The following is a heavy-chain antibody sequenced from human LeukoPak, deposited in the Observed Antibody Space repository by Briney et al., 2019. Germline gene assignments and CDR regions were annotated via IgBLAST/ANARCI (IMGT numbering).Heavy chain of an antibody. CDR2: IYYSGST. V-gene: IGHV4-59*01. J-gene: IGHJ5*02. Sequence: SETLSLTCTVSGGSISSYYWSWIRQPPGKGLEWIGYIYYSGSTNYNPSLKSRVTISVDTSKNQFSLKLSSVTAADTAVYYCARDTGDGSGSRWFDPWGQGTLVTVSS. D-gene: IGHD3-22*01. CDR3: ARDTGDGSGSRWFDP. CDR1: GGSISSYY.